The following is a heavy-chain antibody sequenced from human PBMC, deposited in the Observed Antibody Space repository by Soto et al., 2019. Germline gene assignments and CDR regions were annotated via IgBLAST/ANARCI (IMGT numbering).Heavy chain of an antibody. D-gene: IGHD1-26*01. CDR1: GFSLSTSGMC. Sequence: SAPTLVNPTQTLPLTCTFSGFSLSTSGMCVTWIRQPPGKALEWLALIDWDDDKFYSPSLTTRLTISKDTSKNQVVLTMTNMDPVDTATYYCARSPRTGTYYDFDYWGPGTLVTVSS. J-gene: IGHJ4*02. CDR2: IDWDDDK. CDR3: ARSPRTGTYYDFDY. V-gene: IGHV2-70*01.